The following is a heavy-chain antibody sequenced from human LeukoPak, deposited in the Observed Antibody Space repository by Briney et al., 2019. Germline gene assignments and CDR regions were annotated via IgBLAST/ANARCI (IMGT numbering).Heavy chain of an antibody. J-gene: IGHJ6*02. V-gene: IGHV4-34*01. CDR2: INHSGST. CDR3: ARCTLVVATRDNYYYGMDV. D-gene: IGHD1-26*01. Sequence: SETLSLTCAVYGGSFSGYYWSWIRQPPGKGLEWIGEINHSGSTNYNPSLKSRVTTSVDTSKNQFSLKLSSVTAADTAVYYCARCTLVVATRDNYYYGMDVWGQGTTVTVSS. CDR1: GGSFSGYY.